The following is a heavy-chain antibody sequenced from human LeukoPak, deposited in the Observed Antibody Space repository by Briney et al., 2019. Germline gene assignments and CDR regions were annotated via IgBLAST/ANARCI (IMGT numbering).Heavy chain of an antibody. J-gene: IGHJ4*02. CDR3: AKGYFYFDD. Sequence: QPGGSLRLSCAASGFTFSGYAMTWVRQAPGKGLEWVSGITTSGGSTYYADSVKGRFTISRDNSKNTLYLQMNSLRAEDTAVYYCAKGYFYFDDWDQGTLVTISS. CDR1: GFTFSGYA. V-gene: IGHV3-23*01. D-gene: IGHD1-14*01. CDR2: ITTSGGST.